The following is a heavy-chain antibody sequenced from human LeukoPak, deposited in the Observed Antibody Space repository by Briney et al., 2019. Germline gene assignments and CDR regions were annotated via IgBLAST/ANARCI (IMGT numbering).Heavy chain of an antibody. J-gene: IGHJ5*02. CDR2: IWYDGSNK. D-gene: IGHD6-6*01. CDR3: ARDTYSSSSGPVYNWFDP. CDR1: GFTFSSYG. Sequence: GGSLRLSCAASGFTFSSYGMHWVRQAPGKGLEWVAVIWYDGSNKYYADSVKGRFTISRDNSKNTLYLQMNSLGAEDTAVYYCARDTYSSSSGPVYNWFDPWGQGTLVTVSS. V-gene: IGHV3-33*01.